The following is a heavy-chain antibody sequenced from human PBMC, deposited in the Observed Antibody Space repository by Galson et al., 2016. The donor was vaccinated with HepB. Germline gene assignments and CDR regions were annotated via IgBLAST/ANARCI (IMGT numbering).Heavy chain of an antibody. J-gene: IGHJ6*02. D-gene: IGHD5-24*01. V-gene: IGHV3-7*05. CDR1: GFSLSANW. Sequence: SLRLSCAASGFSLSANWMSWVRRAPGKGLEWVANTKQDGRENYYVDSVKGRFTISRDDTKNSLYLQMNSLRAEDTAVYYCARVRDGYNKYYHYGLDVWGQGTTVTVSS. CDR2: TKQDGREN. CDR3: ARVRDGYNKYYHYGLDV.